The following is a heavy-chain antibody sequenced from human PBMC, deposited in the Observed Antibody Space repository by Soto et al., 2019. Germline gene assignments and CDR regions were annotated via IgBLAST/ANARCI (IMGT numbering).Heavy chain of an antibody. D-gene: IGHD5-12*01. CDR2: IFSRGST. V-gene: IGHV4-4*07. CDR1: GGSINTFY. J-gene: IGHJ4*02. CDR3: AREGSYSAYNFAHGIQLWSFDF. Sequence: SETLSPTCTVSGGSINTFYWSWVRQPAGNGLEWIGRIFSRGSTRFNPSLESRVAMSVDTSKNHFSLNLSSVTAADMAVYYCAREGSYSAYNFAHGIQLWSFDFWGQGALVTVSS.